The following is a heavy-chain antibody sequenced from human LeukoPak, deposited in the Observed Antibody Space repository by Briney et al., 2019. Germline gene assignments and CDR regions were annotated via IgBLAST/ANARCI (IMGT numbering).Heavy chain of an antibody. CDR3: ARGSSSWYLGFDY. CDR1: GLTFSSYG. J-gene: IGHJ4*02. V-gene: IGHV3-33*01. Sequence: PGRSLRLSRAASGLTFSSYGMHWVRKDPGKGLERVAVIWYDGSNKYYADSVKGRFTISRDNSKNTLYLQMNSLRAEDTAVYYCARGSSSWYLGFDYWGQGTLVTVSS. D-gene: IGHD6-13*01. CDR2: IWYDGSNK.